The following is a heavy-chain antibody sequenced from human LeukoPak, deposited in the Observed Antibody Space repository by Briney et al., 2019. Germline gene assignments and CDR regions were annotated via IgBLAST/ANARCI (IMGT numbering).Heavy chain of an antibody. CDR1: GLTFSSYG. CDR2: IWYDGSNK. V-gene: IGHV3-33*01. CDR3: ASSSAGCSGGSCYFQAFDY. D-gene: IGHD2-15*01. Sequence: GRSLRLSCAASGLTFSSYGMHWVRQAPGKGLEWVAVIWYDGSNKYYADSVKGRFTISRDNSKNTLYLQMNSLRAEDTAVYYCASSSAGCSGGSCYFQAFDYWGQGTLVTVSS. J-gene: IGHJ4*02.